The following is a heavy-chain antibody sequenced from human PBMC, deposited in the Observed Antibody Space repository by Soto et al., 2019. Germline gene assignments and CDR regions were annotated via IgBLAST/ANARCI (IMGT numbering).Heavy chain of an antibody. CDR3: ARWDINGYCSGGSCYGGPLDY. J-gene: IGHJ4*02. V-gene: IGHV3-11*01. D-gene: IGHD2-15*01. CDR2: ISSSGSTI. CDR1: GFTFSDYY. Sequence: GGSLRLSCAASGFTFSDYYMSWIRQAPGKGLEWVSYISSSGSTIYYADSVKGRFTISRDNAKNSLYLQMNSLRAEDTAVYYCARWDINGYCSGGSCYGGPLDYWGQGTLVTVSS.